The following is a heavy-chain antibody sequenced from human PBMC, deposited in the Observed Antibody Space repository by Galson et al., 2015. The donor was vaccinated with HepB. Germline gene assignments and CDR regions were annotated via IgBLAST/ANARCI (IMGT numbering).Heavy chain of an antibody. Sequence: SLRLSCAASGFTFSSYAMHWVRQAPGKGLEYVSAISSNGGSTYYADSVKGRFTISRDNSKNTLYLQMSSLRAEDTAVYYCVKAGGDTVTTGGYFDYWGQGTLVTVSS. CDR1: GFTFSSYA. V-gene: IGHV3-64D*06. J-gene: IGHJ4*02. CDR2: ISSNGGST. CDR3: VKAGGDTVTTGGYFDY. D-gene: IGHD4-17*01.